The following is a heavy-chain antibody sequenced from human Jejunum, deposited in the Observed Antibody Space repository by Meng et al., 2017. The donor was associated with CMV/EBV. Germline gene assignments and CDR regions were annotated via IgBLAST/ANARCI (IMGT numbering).Heavy chain of an antibody. D-gene: IGHD5-12*01. J-gene: IGHJ5*02. Sequence: QVQVVQSGAEVKKPGASVTISCKASGYFFTSFFIHWVRQAPGQGLEWMGWINPENGDTNLAPKFQGRVTMTRDTAISTAYMELSRLRSDDTASYYCARDSGYDAAWGQGTLVTVSS. CDR3: ARDSGYDAA. CDR2: INPENGDT. CDR1: GYFFTSFF. V-gene: IGHV1-2*02.